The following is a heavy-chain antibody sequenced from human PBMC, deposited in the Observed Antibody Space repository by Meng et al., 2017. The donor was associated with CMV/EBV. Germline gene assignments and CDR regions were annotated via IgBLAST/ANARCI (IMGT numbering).Heavy chain of an antibody. V-gene: IGHV4-30-4*08. Sequence: EAGPGLGTPLQNLSLTCTVSGGSISSGDYYWSWIRQPPGKGLEWIGYIYYSGSTYYNPSLKSRVTISVDTSKNQFSLKLSSVTAADTAVYYCARVTSRVAGAFDYWGQGTLVTVSS. CDR1: GGSISSGDYY. J-gene: IGHJ4*02. CDR3: ARVTSRVAGAFDY. CDR2: IYYSGST. D-gene: IGHD1-14*01.